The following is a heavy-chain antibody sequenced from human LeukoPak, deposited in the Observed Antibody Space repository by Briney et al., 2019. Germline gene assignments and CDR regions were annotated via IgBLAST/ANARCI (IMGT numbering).Heavy chain of an antibody. CDR1: GFTFSSYR. J-gene: IGHJ6*02. CDR2: ISSSSSYI. V-gene: IGHV3-21*01. D-gene: IGHD6-6*01. Sequence: GGSLRLSCAVSGFTFSSYRMNGVRQAPGKGLEWVSSISSSSSYIYYEDSVKGRFTISRDNAKNSLYLQMNSLRAEDTAVYYCAKDSSSSNPYYGMDVWGQGTTVTVSS. CDR3: AKDSSSSNPYYGMDV.